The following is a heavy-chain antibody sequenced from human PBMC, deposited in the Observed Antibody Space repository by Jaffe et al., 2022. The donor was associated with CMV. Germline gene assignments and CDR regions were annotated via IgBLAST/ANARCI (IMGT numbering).Heavy chain of an antibody. CDR2: ISSSGSTI. CDR1: GFTFSSYE. V-gene: IGHV3-48*03. J-gene: IGHJ4*02. CDR3: ARASGYDFWSGYAFDY. D-gene: IGHD3-3*01. Sequence: EVQLVESGGGLVQPGGSLRLSCAASGFTFSSYEMNWVRQAPGKGLEWVSYISSSGSTIYYADSVKGRFTISRDNAKNSLYLQMNSLRAEDTAVYYCARASGYDFWSGYAFDYWGQGTLVTVSS.